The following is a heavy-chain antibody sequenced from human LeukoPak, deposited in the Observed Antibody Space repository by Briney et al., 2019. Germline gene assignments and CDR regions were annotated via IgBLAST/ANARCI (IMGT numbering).Heavy chain of an antibody. J-gene: IGHJ3*02. D-gene: IGHD5-18*01. CDR3: ARARSSYGYGDAFDI. V-gene: IGHV3-48*03. CDR2: ISSSGSTI. CDR1: GFTFSSYE. Sequence: PGGSLRLSCAASGFTFSSYETDWVRQAPGKGLEWVSYISSSGSTIYYADSVKGRFTISRDNAKNLLYLQMNSLRAEDTAVYYCARARSSYGYGDAFDIWGQGTMVTVSS.